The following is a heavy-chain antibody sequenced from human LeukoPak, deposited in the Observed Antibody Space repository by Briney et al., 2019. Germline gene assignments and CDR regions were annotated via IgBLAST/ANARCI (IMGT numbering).Heavy chain of an antibody. Sequence: ASVKVSCKASRYTFTSYDIYWVRQATGQGLEWMGWMNPNSGNTGYAQKFQGRVTITRNTSISTAYMELSSLRSEDTAVYYCARGIRTTSYDYWGQGTLVTVSS. D-gene: IGHD1-1*01. CDR3: ARGIRTTSYDY. CDR2: MNPNSGNT. CDR1: RYTFTSYD. V-gene: IGHV1-8*03. J-gene: IGHJ4*02.